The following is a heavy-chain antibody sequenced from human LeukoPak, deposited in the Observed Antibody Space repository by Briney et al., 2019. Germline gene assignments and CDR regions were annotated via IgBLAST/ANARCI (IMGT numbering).Heavy chain of an antibody. Sequence: SETLSLTCAVSGGSISSSNWWSWVRQPPGKGLEWIGEIYHSGSTNYNPSLKRRVTISVDKSKNQFSLKLSSVTAADTAVYYCARGGSGSLFDYWGQGTLVTVSS. CDR2: IYHSGST. V-gene: IGHV4-4*02. CDR3: ARGGSGSLFDY. D-gene: IGHD3-22*01. J-gene: IGHJ4*02. CDR1: GGSISSSNW.